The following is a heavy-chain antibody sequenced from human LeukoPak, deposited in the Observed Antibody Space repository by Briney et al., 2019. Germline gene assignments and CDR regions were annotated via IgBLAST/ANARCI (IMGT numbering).Heavy chain of an antibody. CDR3: ARGQWRGVITRVYYYYYMDV. Sequence: ASVKVSCKASGYTFTSYDINWVRQAPGKGLEWMGGFDPEDGETIYAQKFQGRVTMTEDTSTDTAYMELSSLRSEDTAVYYCARGQWRGVITRVYYYYYMDVWGKGTTVTISS. D-gene: IGHD3-10*01. J-gene: IGHJ6*03. CDR2: FDPEDGET. V-gene: IGHV1-24*01. CDR1: GYTFTSYD.